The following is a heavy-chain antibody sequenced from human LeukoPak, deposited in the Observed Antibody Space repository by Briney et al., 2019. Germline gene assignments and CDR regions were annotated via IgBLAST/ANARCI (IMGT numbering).Heavy chain of an antibody. Sequence: SETLSLTCAVYGGSFSGYYWSWIRQPPGKGLEWIGEINHSGSTNYNPSLKSRVTISVDTSKNQFSLKLSSVTAADTAVYYCARVDSGTYYSFFDYWGQGTLVTVSS. D-gene: IGHD3-10*01. J-gene: IGHJ4*02. CDR2: INHSGST. CDR3: ARVDSGTYYSFFDY. CDR1: GGSFSGYY. V-gene: IGHV4-34*01.